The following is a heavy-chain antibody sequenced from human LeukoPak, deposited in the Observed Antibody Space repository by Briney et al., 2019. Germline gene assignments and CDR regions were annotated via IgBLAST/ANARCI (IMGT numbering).Heavy chain of an antibody. CDR2: IDTSGST. J-gene: IGHJ4*02. D-gene: IGHD2-8*01. Sequence: SQTLSLTCTVSGGSISSGSYYWSWIRQPAGKGLEWIGRIDTSGSTNYNPSLKSRVTMSVDTSKNQFSLKLSSVTAADTAVYYCARDLRPRHCTTNCYTFDYWGQGTLVTVSS. CDR3: ARDLRPRHCTTNCYTFDY. V-gene: IGHV4-61*02. CDR1: GGSISSGSYY.